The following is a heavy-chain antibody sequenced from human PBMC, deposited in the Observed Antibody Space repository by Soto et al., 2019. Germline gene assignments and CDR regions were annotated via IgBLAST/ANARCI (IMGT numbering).Heavy chain of an antibody. D-gene: IGHD4-17*01. CDR3: ARADYGGNSEYFQH. CDR2: IWYDGSNK. J-gene: IGHJ1*01. Sequence: PGGSLRLSCAASGFTFSSYGMHWVRQAPGKGLEWVAVIWYDGSNKYYADSVKGRFTISRDNSKNTLYLQMNSLRAEDTAVYYCARADYGGNSEYFQHWGQGTLVTVSS. CDR1: GFTFSSYG. V-gene: IGHV3-33*01.